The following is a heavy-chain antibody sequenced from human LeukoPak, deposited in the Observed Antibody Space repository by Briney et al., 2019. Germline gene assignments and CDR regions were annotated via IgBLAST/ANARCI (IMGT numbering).Heavy chain of an antibody. D-gene: IGHD3-22*01. J-gene: IGHJ4*02. CDR2: INSDGSST. CDR1: GFTFSRYW. CDR3: ATWYYYDSSAYYLSY. V-gene: IGHV3-74*01. Sequence: PGGSLRLSCAASGFTFSRYWMHWVRQAPGKGLVWVSRINSDGSSTSYADSVKGRFTISRDNAKNTMYLQMNSLRAEDTAVYYCATWYYYDSSAYYLSYWGQGTLVTVSS.